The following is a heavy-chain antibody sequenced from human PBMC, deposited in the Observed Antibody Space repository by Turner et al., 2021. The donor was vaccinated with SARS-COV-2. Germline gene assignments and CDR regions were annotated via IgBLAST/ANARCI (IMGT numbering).Heavy chain of an antibody. Sequence: QVQLPQWGAGLLKPSETLSLTCAVYCGSFRGNYWRWNRQPPGKGLEGIGEINHSGSTNYNPSLKSRVTISVDTSKKQFSLKLSSVTAADTAVYYGARGGVAAAGPFGYWGQGTLVTVSS. V-gene: IGHV4-34*01. CDR1: CGSFRGNY. CDR3: ARGGVAAAGPFGY. D-gene: IGHD6-13*01. CDR2: INHSGST. J-gene: IGHJ4*02.